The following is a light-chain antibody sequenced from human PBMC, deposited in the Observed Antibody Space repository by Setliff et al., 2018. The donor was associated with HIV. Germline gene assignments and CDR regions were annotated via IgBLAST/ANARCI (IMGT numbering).Light chain of an antibody. Sequence: QSVLTQPASVSGAPGQSITFSCPGTSSDVGNYNLVSWYQHHQGKAPKLMLYEVTKRPSVISDRFSGSKSGDTASLTISGLQAEDEADYYCCSYAGSRTFYVFGTGTKVTV. J-gene: IGLJ1*01. CDR3: CSYAGSRTFYV. CDR2: EVT. CDR1: SSDVGNYNL. V-gene: IGLV2-23*02.